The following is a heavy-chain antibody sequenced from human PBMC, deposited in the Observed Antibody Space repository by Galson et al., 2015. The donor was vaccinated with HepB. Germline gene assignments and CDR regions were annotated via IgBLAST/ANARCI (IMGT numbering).Heavy chain of an antibody. J-gene: IGHJ4*02. V-gene: IGHV3-30*04. D-gene: IGHD6-13*01. CDR2: ISYDGSNK. CDR1: GFTFSSYA. CDR3: ARVHPTEEQQLLDRSPTYFDY. Sequence: SLRLSCAASGFTFSSYAMHWVRQAPGKGLEWVAVISYDGSNKYYADSVKGRFTISRDNSKNTLYLQMNSLRAEDTAVYYCARVHPTEEQQLLDRSPTYFDYWGQGTLVTVSS.